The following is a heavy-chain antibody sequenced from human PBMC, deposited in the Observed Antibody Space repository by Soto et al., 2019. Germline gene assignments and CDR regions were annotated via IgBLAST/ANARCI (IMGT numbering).Heavy chain of an antibody. J-gene: IGHJ6*02. D-gene: IGHD2-21*01. V-gene: IGHV3-64*01. CDR2: ITSNGGNT. CDR1: GFTFSSYA. CDR3: ARRIPFGYGMDV. Sequence: EVQLVESGGGLVQPGGSLRLSCAASGFTFSSYAMHWVRQAPGKGLEYVSVITSNGGNTDYANSVKGRFTISRDNSKNTLYLQMGSLRAEDMAVYYCARRIPFGYGMDVWGQGTPVTVSS.